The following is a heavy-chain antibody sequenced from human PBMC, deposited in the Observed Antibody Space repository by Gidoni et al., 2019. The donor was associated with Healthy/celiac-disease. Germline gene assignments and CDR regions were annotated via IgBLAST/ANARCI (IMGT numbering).Heavy chain of an antibody. V-gene: IGHV1-69*06. J-gene: IGHJ4*02. Sequence: QVRRGQSGAEVMKPCSSVKVSSTAAGCTFSSYAISWVRQAPGQGLEWMGGIIPIFGTANYAQKFQGRVTITADNSTSTAYMELSSLRSEDTAVYYCAVDKKSSGSYTFDYWGQGTLVTVSS. CDR2: IIPIFGTA. CDR3: AVDKKSSGSYTFDY. CDR1: GCTFSSYA. D-gene: IGHD1-26*01.